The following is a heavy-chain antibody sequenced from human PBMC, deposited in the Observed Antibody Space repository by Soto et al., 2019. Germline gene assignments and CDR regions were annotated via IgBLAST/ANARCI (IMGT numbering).Heavy chain of an antibody. D-gene: IGHD4-17*01. V-gene: IGHV1-8*01. CDR3: ARGPLHDYGGNSGGFGY. Sequence: ASVKVSCKASGYTFTSYDINWVRQATGQGLEWMGWMNPNSGNTGYAQKFQGRVTMTRNTSISTAYMELSSLRSEDTAVYYCARGPLHDYGGNSGGFGYWGQGTLVTVSS. CDR2: MNPNSGNT. CDR1: GYTFTSYD. J-gene: IGHJ4*02.